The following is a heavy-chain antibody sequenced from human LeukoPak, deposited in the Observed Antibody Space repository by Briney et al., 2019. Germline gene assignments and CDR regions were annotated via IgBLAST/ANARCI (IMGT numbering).Heavy chain of an antibody. D-gene: IGHD3-22*01. CDR1: GLTFSRHA. CDR3: ALYFYDSSGYPSFDY. Sequence: PGGSLRLSCEVSGLTFSRHAMNWVRQAPGKGLEWVSYISSSGSTKYYTDSVEGRFTISRDNAKNSLYLEVNSLRDEDTALYYCALYFYDSSGYPSFDYWGQGTLVTVSS. J-gene: IGHJ4*02. CDR2: ISSSGSTK. V-gene: IGHV3-48*02.